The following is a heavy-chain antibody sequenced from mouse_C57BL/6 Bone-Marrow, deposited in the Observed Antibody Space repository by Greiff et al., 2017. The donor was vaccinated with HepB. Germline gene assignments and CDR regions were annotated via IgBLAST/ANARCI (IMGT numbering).Heavy chain of an antibody. V-gene: IGHV5-4*01. J-gene: IGHJ4*01. CDR2: ISDGGSYT. CDR3: ARGPSGYAMDY. Sequence: EVQLVESGGGLVKPGGSLKLSCAASGFTFSSYAVSWVRQTPEKRLEWVATISDGGSYTYYPDNVKGRFTISRDNAKNNLYLQMSHLKSEDTAMYYCARGPSGYAMDYWGQGTSVTVSS. D-gene: IGHD2-10*02. CDR1: GFTFSSYA.